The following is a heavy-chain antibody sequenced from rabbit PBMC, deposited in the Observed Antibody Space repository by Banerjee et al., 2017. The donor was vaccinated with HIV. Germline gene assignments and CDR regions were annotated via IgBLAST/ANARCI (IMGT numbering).Heavy chain of an antibody. CDR1: GFTFSSSYY. CDR3: ARIDPRYYSSDWDYFNL. CDR2: IDTGSDST. D-gene: IGHD4-1*01. J-gene: IGHJ4*01. Sequence: QSLEESGGDLVKPGASLTLTCTASGFTFSSSYYMCWVRQAPGKGLEWIGCIDTGSDSTYYASWVNGRFTISSDNAQNTVDLQMNSLTAADTATYFCARIDPRYYSSDWDYFNLWGQGTLVTVS. V-gene: IGHV1S40*01.